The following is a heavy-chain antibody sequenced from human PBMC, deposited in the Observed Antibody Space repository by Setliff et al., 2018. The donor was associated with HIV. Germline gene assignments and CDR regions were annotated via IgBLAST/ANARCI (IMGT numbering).Heavy chain of an antibody. CDR3: ASPHYYYDSSGYYRHAFDI. J-gene: IGHJ3*02. V-gene: IGHV1-8*02. CDR1: GYTFTSYD. D-gene: IGHD3-22*01. Sequence: ASVKVSCKASGYTFTSYDINWVRQATGQGLEWMGWMNPNSGNTGYAQKFQGRVTMTRNTSISTAYMELSSLRSEDTAVYYCASPHYYYDSSGYYRHAFDIWGQGTMVTVSS. CDR2: MNPNSGNT.